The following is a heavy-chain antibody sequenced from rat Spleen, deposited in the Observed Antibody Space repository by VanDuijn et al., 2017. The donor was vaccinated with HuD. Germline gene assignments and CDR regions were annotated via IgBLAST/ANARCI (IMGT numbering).Heavy chain of an antibody. CDR2: ISTGCGNT. CDR1: GFTFSDYY. V-gene: IGHV5-25*01. Sequence: EVQLVESGGGLVQPGRSLKLSCAASGFTFSDYYMAWVRQAPTKGLEWVASISTGCGNTYYRDSVKGRFTLSRDNAKSTLYLQMDSLRSEDTATYYCAKDITSRDYWYFDFWGPGTMVTVSS. J-gene: IGHJ1*01. CDR3: AKDITSRDYWYFDF. D-gene: IGHD1-1*01.